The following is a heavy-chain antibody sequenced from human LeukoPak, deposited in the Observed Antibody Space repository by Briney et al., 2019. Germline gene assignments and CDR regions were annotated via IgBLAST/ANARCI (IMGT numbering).Heavy chain of an antibody. CDR2: ISAYNGNT. Sequence: ASVKVSCKASGYTFTSYGISWVRQAPGQGLEWMGWISAYNGNTNYAQKLQGRVTMTTDTSTSTAYMELRSLRSDDTAVYYCARDSDNYDSSGYQDYWGQGTLVTVSS. D-gene: IGHD3-22*01. J-gene: IGHJ4*02. V-gene: IGHV1-18*01. CDR3: ARDSDNYDSSGYQDY. CDR1: GYTFTSYG.